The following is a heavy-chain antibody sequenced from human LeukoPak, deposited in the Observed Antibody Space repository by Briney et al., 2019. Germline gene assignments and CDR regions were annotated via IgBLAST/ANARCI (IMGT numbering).Heavy chain of an antibody. D-gene: IGHD2-2*01. CDR1: GFTFSSYW. Sequence: GGSLRLSCAASGFTFSSYWMSWVRQAPGKGLEWVANIKQDGSEKYYVDSVKGRFAISRDNAKNSLYLQMNSLRAEDTAVYYCAKDLHIVVVPAAMPRVYFDYWGQGTLVTVSS. J-gene: IGHJ4*02. CDR3: AKDLHIVVVPAAMPRVYFDY. V-gene: IGHV3-7*03. CDR2: IKQDGSEK.